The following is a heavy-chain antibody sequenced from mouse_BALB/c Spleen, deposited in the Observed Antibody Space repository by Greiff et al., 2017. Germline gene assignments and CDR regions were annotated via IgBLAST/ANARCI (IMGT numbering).Heavy chain of an antibody. J-gene: IGHJ2*01. CDR3: ARIWYFDY. V-gene: IGHV14-3*02. D-gene: IGHD1-1*02. CDR2: IDPANGNT. CDR1: GFNIKDTY. Sequence: DVKLVESGAELVKPGASVKLSCTASGFNIKDTYMHWVKQRPEQGLEWIGRIDPANGNTKYDPKFQGKATITADTSSNTAYLQLSSLTSEDTAVYYCARIWYFDYWGQGTTLTVSS.